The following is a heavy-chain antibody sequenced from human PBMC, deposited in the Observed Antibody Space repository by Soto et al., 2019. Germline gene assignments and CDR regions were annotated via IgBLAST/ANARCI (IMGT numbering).Heavy chain of an antibody. V-gene: IGHV3-53*01. J-gene: IGHJ6*02. CDR1: GFTVSSSY. CDR2: IYSGGNT. Sequence: EVQLVESGGGLIQPGGSLRLSCTASGFTVSSSYMSWVRQAPGKGLEWVSVIYSGGNTYYADSVKGRFTISRDNSKNTLYLQMSSLRVEDTAVYYCARRYYAMDVWGQGTTVTVSS. CDR3: ARRYYAMDV.